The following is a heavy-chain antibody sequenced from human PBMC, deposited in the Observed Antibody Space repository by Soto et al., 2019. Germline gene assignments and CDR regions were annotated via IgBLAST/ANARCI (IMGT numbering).Heavy chain of an antibody. V-gene: IGHV3-23*01. CDR1: GFTFNNYA. D-gene: IGHD3-10*01. CDR3: AKGRGGSGSLTPRVDF. J-gene: IGHJ4*02. Sequence: EVQLLESGGGLVQPGGSLRLSCAASGFTFNNYAMTWVRQAPGKGLEWVSAISGGGDTTSYADSVKGRFTVPRDGSKNPLYLQMSSLRAEDPALYYCAKGRGGSGSLTPRVDFWGQGTLVTVSS. CDR2: ISGGGDTT.